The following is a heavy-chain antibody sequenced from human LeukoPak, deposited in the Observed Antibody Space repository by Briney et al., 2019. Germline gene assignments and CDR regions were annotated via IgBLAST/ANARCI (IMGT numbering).Heavy chain of an antibody. D-gene: IGHD5-12*01. J-gene: IGHJ4*02. CDR2: IYYSGST. Sequence: SETLSLTCTVSGGSISSGGYYWSWIRQHPGKGLEWIGYIYYSGSTYYNPSLKSRVTISVDTSKNQSSLKLSSVTAADTAVYYCARDRRYSGYVWGQGTLVTVSS. CDR1: GGSISSGGYY. V-gene: IGHV4-31*03. CDR3: ARDRRYSGYV.